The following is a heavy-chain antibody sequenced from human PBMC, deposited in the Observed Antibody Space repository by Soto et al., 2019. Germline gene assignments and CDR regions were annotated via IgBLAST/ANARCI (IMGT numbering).Heavy chain of an antibody. V-gene: IGHV3-21*01. D-gene: IGHD5-18*01. J-gene: IGHJ4*02. Sequence: EVQLVESGGGLVKPGGSLGPSFAASGFTFSSNRLNWFRQAPGKGLEWVSSISSSSSYIYYADPWKGRFTISRDNAKNSLYLQMNSLRAEDTAVYYCARDQPGYSYGYGLGYWGQGTLVTVSS. CDR2: ISSSSSYI. CDR3: ARDQPGYSYGYGLGY. CDR1: GFTFSSNR.